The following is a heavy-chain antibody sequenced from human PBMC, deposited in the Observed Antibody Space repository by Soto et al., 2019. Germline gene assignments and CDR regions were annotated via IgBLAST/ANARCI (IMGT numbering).Heavy chain of an antibody. CDR3: ARGSSTIVVPAAIDY. J-gene: IGHJ4*02. Sequence: QVQLVQSGAEVKKPGASVKVSCKASGYTFTSYGISWVRQAHGQGLEWMGWISAYNGNTNYAQKLQGRVTMTTDTSXXTAYMELRSLRSDDTAVYYCARGSSTIVVPAAIDYWGQGTLVTVSS. CDR1: GYTFTSYG. D-gene: IGHD2-2*01. V-gene: IGHV1-18*01. CDR2: ISAYNGNT.